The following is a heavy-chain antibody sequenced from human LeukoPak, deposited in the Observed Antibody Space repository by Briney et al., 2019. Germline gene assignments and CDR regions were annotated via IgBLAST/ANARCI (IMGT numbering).Heavy chain of an antibody. CDR2: INPSGGST. V-gene: IGHV1-46*01. D-gene: IGHD2-21*01. CDR3: ARGLSLLGSEEGLPLGY. CDR1: GYTFTSYY. J-gene: IGHJ4*02. Sequence: ASVKVSCKASGYTFTSYYMHWVRQAPGQGLEWMGIINPSGGSTSYAQKFQGRVTMTRDTSTSTVYMELSSLRSEDTAVYYCARGLSLLGSEEGLPLGYWGQGSLVTVSS.